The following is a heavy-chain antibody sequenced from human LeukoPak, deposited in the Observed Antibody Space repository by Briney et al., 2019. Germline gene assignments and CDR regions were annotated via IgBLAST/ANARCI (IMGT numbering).Heavy chain of an antibody. D-gene: IGHD3-3*01. J-gene: IGHJ5*02. CDR1: GGTFSSYA. Sequence: SVKVSCKASGGTFSSYAISWVRQAPGQGLEWMGGIIPIFGTANYAQKFQGRVTMTRNTSVSTAYMELSSLRSEDTAVYYCAALREGLEWPKNRNWFDPWGQGTLVTVSS. CDR3: AALREGLEWPKNRNWFDP. V-gene: IGHV1-69*05. CDR2: IIPIFGTA.